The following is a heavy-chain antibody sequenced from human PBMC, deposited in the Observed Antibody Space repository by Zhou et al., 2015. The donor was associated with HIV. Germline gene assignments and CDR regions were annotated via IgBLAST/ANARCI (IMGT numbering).Heavy chain of an antibody. CDR3: AQLELPSYFDY. J-gene: IGHJ4*02. D-gene: IGHD1-1*01. V-gene: IGHV1-69*02. CDR2: IIPILGIA. Sequence: QVQLVQSGAEVKKPGSSVKVSCKASGGTFSSYTISWVRQAPGQGLEWMGRIIPILGIANYAQKFQGRVTITADKSTSTAYMELSSLRSEDTAVYYCAQLELPSYFDYWGQGTLVTVSS. CDR1: GGTFSSYT.